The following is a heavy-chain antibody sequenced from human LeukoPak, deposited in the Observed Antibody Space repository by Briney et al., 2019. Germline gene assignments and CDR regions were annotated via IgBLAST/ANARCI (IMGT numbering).Heavy chain of an antibody. Sequence: GASIKVSCKASGYTFTNYGFSWVRQARGQGLEWMGWISTYSGNTNYAQQLQGRVTMTTDTSTSTVYMELRSLRSDDTAVYYCARGYCRSTSCHEPPLYGMDVWGQGTTVTVS. J-gene: IGHJ6*02. CDR3: ARGYCRSTSCHEPPLYGMDV. CDR2: ISTYSGNT. CDR1: GYTFTNYG. V-gene: IGHV1-18*04. D-gene: IGHD2-2*01.